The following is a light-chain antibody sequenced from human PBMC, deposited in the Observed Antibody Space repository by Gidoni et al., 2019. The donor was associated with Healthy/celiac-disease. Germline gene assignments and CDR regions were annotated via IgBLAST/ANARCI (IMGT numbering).Light chain of an antibody. CDR2: DAS. J-gene: IGKJ2*01. Sequence: EIVLTQSPATLSLSPGERATLSCRASQSVSSYLAWYQQKPGQAPRLLIYDASNRATGIPARFSGSGSGTDVTLTISSLEPEDLAVYYCQQRSNWPPNTFGQGTKLEIK. V-gene: IGKV3-11*01. CDR1: QSVSSY. CDR3: QQRSNWPPNT.